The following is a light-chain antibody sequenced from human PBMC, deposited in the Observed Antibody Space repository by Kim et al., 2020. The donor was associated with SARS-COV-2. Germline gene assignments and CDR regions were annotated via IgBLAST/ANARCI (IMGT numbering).Light chain of an antibody. Sequence: DIQMTQSPSTLSASVGDRVTITCRASQNIYSWLAWYQQKPGKAPELLIYKASSLKSGVPSRFSGSGSGTEFTLTISSLQPDDFATYSCQHYNGYPAFRQGTKVDIK. CDR1: QNIYSW. CDR2: KAS. J-gene: IGKJ1*01. V-gene: IGKV1-5*03. CDR3: QHYNGYPA.